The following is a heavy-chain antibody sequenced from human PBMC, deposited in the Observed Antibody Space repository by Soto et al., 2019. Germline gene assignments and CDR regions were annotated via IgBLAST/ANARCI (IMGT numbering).Heavy chain of an antibody. D-gene: IGHD2-15*01. CDR1: GGSFSGYY. CDR3: ARTYCSGGSCYLYFDY. J-gene: IGHJ4*02. V-gene: IGHV4-34*01. CDR2: INHSGST. Sequence: KPSETLSLTCAVYGGSFSGYYWSWIRQPPGKGLEWIGEINHSGSTNYNPSLKSRVTISADTPKNQFSLKLSSVTAADTAVYYCARTYCSGGSCYLYFDYWGQGTLVTVSS.